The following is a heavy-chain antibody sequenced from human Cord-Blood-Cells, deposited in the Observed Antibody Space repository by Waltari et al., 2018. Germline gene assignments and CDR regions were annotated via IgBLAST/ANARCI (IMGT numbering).Heavy chain of an antibody. D-gene: IGHD5-12*01. CDR3: ARVYSGYESYWYFDL. J-gene: IGHJ2*01. CDR2: IYHSGST. Sequence: QVQLQESGPGLVKPSETLSLTCAVSGYSISSGYYWGRIWQPPGKGLEWIGSIYHSGSTYYNPSLKSRVTISVDTSKNQFSLKLSSVTAADTAVYYCARVYSGYESYWYFDLWGRGTLVTVSS. CDR1: GYSISSGYY. V-gene: IGHV4-38-2*01.